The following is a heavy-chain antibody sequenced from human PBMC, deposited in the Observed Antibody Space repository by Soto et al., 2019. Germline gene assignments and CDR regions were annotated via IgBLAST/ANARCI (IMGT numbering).Heavy chain of an antibody. CDR2: MNPNSGNT. Sequence: GASVKVSCKASGYTFTSYDINWVRQATGQGLEWMGWMNPNSGNTGYAQKFQGRVTMTRNTSISTAYMELSSLRSEDTAVYYCARAIRRSSGWYFGLGYWGQGTLVTVSS. CDR1: GYTFTSYD. V-gene: IGHV1-8*01. J-gene: IGHJ4*02. CDR3: ARAIRRSSGWYFGLGY. D-gene: IGHD6-19*01.